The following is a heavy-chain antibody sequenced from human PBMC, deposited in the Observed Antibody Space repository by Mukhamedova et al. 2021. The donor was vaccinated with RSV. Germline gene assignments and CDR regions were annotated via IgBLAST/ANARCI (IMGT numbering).Heavy chain of an antibody. D-gene: IGHD2-8*01. J-gene: IGHJ4*02. Sequence: GRFTISRDDSKSIAYLQMNSLKTEDTAVYYCTRDGTLGAWMLMYYWGQGTLVTVSS. CDR3: TRDGTLGAWMLMYY. V-gene: IGHV3-49*02.